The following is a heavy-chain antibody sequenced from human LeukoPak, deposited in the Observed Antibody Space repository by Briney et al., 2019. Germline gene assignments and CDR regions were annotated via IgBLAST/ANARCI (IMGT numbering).Heavy chain of an antibody. CDR2: IRNDGSDK. CDR3: AKEQDLVGTTYYFGH. D-gene: IGHD1-26*01. Sequence: PGGSLRLSCAASGFTFSNYGIHWVRQAPGKGLERVAFIRNDGSDKYYADSVRGRFTISRDNSKNTVYLQMNSLRAEDTAVYYCAKEQDLVGTTYYFGHWGRGTLVTVSS. V-gene: IGHV3-30*02. CDR1: GFTFSNYG. J-gene: IGHJ4*02.